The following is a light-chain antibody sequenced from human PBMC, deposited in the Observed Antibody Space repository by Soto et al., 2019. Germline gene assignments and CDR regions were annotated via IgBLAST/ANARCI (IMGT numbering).Light chain of an antibody. CDR1: SSNIGSNS. Sequence: QSVLTQPPSASGTPWQKVTISCSGSSSNIGSNSVNWYQQVPGTAPKILIYSNSQRPSGVPDRFSGSKSGTSASLAISGLQSVDEADFYCGVWDDSVXVRYLFGTGTKVTVL. V-gene: IGLV1-44*01. J-gene: IGLJ1*01. CDR2: SNS. CDR3: GVWDDSVXVRYL.